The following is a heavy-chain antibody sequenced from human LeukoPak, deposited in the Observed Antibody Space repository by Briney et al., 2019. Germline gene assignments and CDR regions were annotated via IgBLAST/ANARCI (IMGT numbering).Heavy chain of an antibody. CDR2: IYHSGST. V-gene: IGHV4-4*02. CDR1: GGSISSSNW. J-gene: IGHJ4*02. Sequence: SGTLSLTCAVSGGSISSSNWWSWVRQPPGKGLEWIGEIYHSGSTNYNPSLKTRVTISADSSKNQFSLTVRSVTAADTAFYYCARGHNTIWNSQSHWGQGSLVTVSS. D-gene: IGHD1-7*01. CDR3: ARGHNTIWNSQSH.